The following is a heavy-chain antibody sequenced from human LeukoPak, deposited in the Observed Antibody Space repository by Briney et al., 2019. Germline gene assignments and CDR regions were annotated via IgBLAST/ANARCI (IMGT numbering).Heavy chain of an antibody. CDR3: ARDEAYDSSGYYYDY. J-gene: IGHJ4*02. CDR2: ISGYNGNT. D-gene: IGHD3-22*01. Sequence: ASVKVSCKASGGTFSSYAISWVRQAPGQGLEWMGWISGYNGNTNYEQKVQGRVTMTTDTSTNTAYMELRSLRSDDTAVYYCARDEAYDSSGYYYDYWGQGTLVTVSS. CDR1: GGTFSSYA. V-gene: IGHV1-18*01.